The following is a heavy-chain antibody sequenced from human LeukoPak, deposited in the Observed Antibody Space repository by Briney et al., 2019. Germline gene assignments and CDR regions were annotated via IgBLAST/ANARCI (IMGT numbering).Heavy chain of an antibody. CDR1: GYTLTELS. CDR2: FDPEDGET. J-gene: IGHJ4*02. V-gene: IGHV1-24*01. Sequence: ASVKVSCKVSGYTLTELSTHWVRQAPGKGLEWMGGFDPEDGETIYAQKFQGRVTMTEDTSTDTAYMELSSLRSEDTAVYYCAIGAGSYFSGTYYFDYWGQGTLVTVSS. CDR3: AIGAGSYFSGTYYFDY. D-gene: IGHD1-26*01.